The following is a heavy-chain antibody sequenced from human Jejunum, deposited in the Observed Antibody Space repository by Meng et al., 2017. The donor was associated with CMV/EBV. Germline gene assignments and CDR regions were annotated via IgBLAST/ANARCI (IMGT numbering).Heavy chain of an antibody. V-gene: IGHV7-4-1*02. D-gene: IGHD5-24*01. Sequence: VQVVKTGFGWKKPGASVKVSCKASGYTFTRYPMNWVRQAHGQGLEWMGWINTNTGNPTYAQGFTGRFVFSLDTSVSTAYLQINSLRADDTAVYYCARDSPLDGYSLLDYWGQGTLVTVSS. CDR1: GYTFTRYP. CDR2: INTNTGNP. CDR3: ARDSPLDGYSLLDY. J-gene: IGHJ4*02.